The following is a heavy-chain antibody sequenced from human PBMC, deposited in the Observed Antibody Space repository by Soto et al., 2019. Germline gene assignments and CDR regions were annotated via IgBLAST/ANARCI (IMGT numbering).Heavy chain of an antibody. Sequence: QVQLVESGGGVVQPGRSLRLSCAASGFTFSTYGMHWVRQAPGTGPEWVAVIWYDGSHKDYADSVKGRFTISRDNSKNTLYLQMNSLRVEDTAVYYCARAVGPFDYWGQGTLVAVSS. CDR3: ARAVGPFDY. CDR2: IWYDGSHK. V-gene: IGHV3-33*01. J-gene: IGHJ4*02. D-gene: IGHD1-26*01. CDR1: GFTFSTYG.